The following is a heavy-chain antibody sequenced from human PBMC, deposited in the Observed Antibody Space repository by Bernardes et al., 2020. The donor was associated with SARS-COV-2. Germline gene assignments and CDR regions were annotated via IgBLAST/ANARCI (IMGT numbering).Heavy chain of an antibody. CDR3: ARGSIAVAGTFWYFDY. CDR2: ISSNGGST. Sequence: GGSLRLSCAASGFTFSSYAMHWVRQAPGNGLEYVSAISSNGGSTYYANSVKGRFTISRDNSKNTLYLQMGSLRAEDMAVYYCARGSIAVAGTFWYFDYWGQGTLVTVSS. J-gene: IGHJ4*02. V-gene: IGHV3-64*01. CDR1: GFTFSSYA. D-gene: IGHD6-19*01.